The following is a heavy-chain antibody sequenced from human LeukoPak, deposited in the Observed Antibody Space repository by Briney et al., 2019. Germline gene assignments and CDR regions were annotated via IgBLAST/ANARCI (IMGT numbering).Heavy chain of an antibody. CDR2: INHSGST. V-gene: IGHV4-34*01. CDR1: GGSFSGYY. J-gene: IGHJ3*02. D-gene: IGHD3-3*01. CDR3: ARGRRVSYYDFWSGYCGAFDI. Sequence: SETLSLTCAVYGGSFSGYYWSWIRQPPGKGLEWIGEINHSGSTNYNPSLKSRVTISVGTPKNQFSLKLSSVTAADTAVYYCARGRRVSYYDFWSGYCGAFDIWGQGTMVTVSS.